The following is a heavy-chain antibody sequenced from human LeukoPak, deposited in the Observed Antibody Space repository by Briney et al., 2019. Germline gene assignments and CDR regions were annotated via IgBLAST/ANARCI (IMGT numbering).Heavy chain of an antibody. CDR1: GFTFSIYS. J-gene: IGHJ4*02. Sequence: GGSLRLSCAASGFTFSIYSMNWVRQAPGKGLEWVASISGSTTYIYYADSMKGRFTISRDNAKNSLFLQMNSLRAEDTAVYYCATPRYCNGGSCFALDYWGRGTLVTVSS. CDR3: ATPRYCNGGSCFALDY. D-gene: IGHD2-15*01. V-gene: IGHV3-21*01. CDR2: ISGSTTYI.